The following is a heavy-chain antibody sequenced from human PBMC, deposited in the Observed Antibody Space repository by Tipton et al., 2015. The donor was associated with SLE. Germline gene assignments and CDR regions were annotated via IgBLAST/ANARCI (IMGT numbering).Heavy chain of an antibody. V-gene: IGHV3-23*01. CDR2: ISGGGGNT. CDR1: GFTFSRYA. CDR3: ARDGDI. J-gene: IGHJ3*02. Sequence: SLRLSCAASGFTFSRYAMSWVRQAPGKGLEWVPTISGGGGNTYYADSVKGRLTISRDNSKNTNTLYLQMSSLRAEDTAVYYCARDGDIWGQGTMVTVSS.